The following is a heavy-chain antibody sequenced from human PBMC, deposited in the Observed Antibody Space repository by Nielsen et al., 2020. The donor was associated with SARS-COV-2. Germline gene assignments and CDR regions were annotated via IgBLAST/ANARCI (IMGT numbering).Heavy chain of an antibody. CDR1: GFTFSTYS. V-gene: IGHV3-48*04. J-gene: IGHJ1*01. CDR2: ITGSSSTI. D-gene: IGHD4-17*01. CDR3: ARSNGDGEYFQH. Sequence: GGSLRLSCAASGFTFSTYSMNWVRQAPGKGLEWVSYITGSSSTIYYADSVKGRFTISRDNAKNSLYLQMNSLRAEDTALYYCARSNGDGEYFQHWGQGTLVTVSS.